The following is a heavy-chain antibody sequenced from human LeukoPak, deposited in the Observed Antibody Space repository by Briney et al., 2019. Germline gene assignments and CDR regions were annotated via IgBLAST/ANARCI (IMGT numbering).Heavy chain of an antibody. V-gene: IGHV4-61*02. CDR3: ASSTGSGSYYPLFDY. D-gene: IGHD3-10*01. CDR2: IYTSGST. CDR1: GGSISSGSYS. Sequence: TSETLSLTCTVSGGSISSGSYSWSWIRQPAGKGLEWIGRIYTSGSTNYNPSLKSRVTISADTSKNQFSMKLSSVTAADTAVYYCASSTGSGSYYPLFDYWGQGTLVTVSS. J-gene: IGHJ4*02.